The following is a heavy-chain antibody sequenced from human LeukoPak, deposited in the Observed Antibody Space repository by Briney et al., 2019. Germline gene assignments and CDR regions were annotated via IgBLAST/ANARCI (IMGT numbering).Heavy chain of an antibody. J-gene: IGHJ3*02. CDR2: ISGSGGST. V-gene: IGHV3-23*01. CDR1: GFTFSSYA. D-gene: IGHD2-8*01. Sequence: SGGSLRLSYAASGFTFSSYAMSWVRQAPGKGLEWVSAISGSGGSTYYADSVKGRFTISRDNSKNTLYLQMNSLRAEDTAVYYCAKDRDLIRNAFDIWGQGTMVTVSS. CDR3: AKDRDLIRNAFDI.